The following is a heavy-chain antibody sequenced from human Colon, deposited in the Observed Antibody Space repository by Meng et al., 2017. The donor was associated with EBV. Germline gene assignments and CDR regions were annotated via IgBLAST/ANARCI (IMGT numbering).Heavy chain of an antibody. CDR2: INHVGST. V-gene: IGHV4-34*01. Sequence: VQLQQWGAGLLKPSATLSLPCTVYGGSFSDSYWTWIRQPPGKGLEWIGEINHVGSTTYNPSLKSRVTISVDTSKNQFSLKLSSVTAADAAVYYCASSDCSGGTCYLDCWGQGTLVTVSS. CDR3: ASSDCSGGTCYLDC. J-gene: IGHJ4*02. D-gene: IGHD2-15*01. CDR1: GGSFSDSY.